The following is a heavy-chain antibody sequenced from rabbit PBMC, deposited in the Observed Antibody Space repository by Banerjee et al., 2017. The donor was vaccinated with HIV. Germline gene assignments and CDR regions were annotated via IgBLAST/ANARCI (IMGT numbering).Heavy chain of an antibody. V-gene: IGHV1S47*01. CDR3: VREVAAKFSL. J-gene: IGHJ4*01. Sequence: QEQLVESGGGLVQPGGSLKLSCKASGFEFSSYGVSWVRQAPGKGLEWIGYIDPVFGITYYANWVNGRFTISSHNAQNTLYLQLNSLTAADTATYFCVREVAAKFSLWGPGTLVTVS. CDR1: GFEFSSYG. D-gene: IGHD4-1*01. CDR2: IDPVFGIT.